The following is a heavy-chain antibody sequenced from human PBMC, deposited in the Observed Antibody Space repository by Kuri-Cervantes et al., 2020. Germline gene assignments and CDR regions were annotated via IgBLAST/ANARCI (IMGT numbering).Heavy chain of an antibody. CDR3: ARDFFQTTTVTTSFDY. D-gene: IGHD4-17*01. J-gene: IGHJ4*02. CDR1: GFTFSDYF. V-gene: IGHV3-11*04. Sequence: GESLKISCAASGFTFSDYFMSWIRQAPGKGLEWVSYISTSGGTIYYADSVKGRFTISRDNAKNSLYLQMNSLRAEDTAVYYCARDFFQTTTVTTSFDYWGQGTLVTVSS. CDR2: ISTSGGTI.